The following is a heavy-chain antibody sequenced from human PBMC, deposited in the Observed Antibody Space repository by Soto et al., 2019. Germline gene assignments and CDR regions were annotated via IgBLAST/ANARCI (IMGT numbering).Heavy chain of an antibody. V-gene: IGHV5-51*01. J-gene: IGHJ4*02. CDR3: ARLNGEQQLLVARYYFDY. Sequence: PGESLKISCKGSGYSFTSYWIGWVRQMPGKGLEWMGIIYPGDSDTRYSPSFQGQVTISADKSISTAYLQWISLKASDTAMYYCARLNGEQQLLVARYYFDYWGQGTLVTVSS. CDR2: IYPGDSDT. CDR1: GYSFTSYW. D-gene: IGHD6-19*01.